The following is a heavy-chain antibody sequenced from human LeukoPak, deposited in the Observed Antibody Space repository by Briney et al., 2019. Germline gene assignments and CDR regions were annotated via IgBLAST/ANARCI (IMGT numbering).Heavy chain of an antibody. CDR2: ISGSDGST. Sequence: GGTLRLSCAASGFTFSSFGMTWVRQAQAPGKGLEWVSGISGSDGSTYYADSVKGRFTISRDNSKNTLYLQMNSLRAEDTAVYYCAKNIGGLDYWGQGTLVTVSS. CDR3: AKNIGGLDY. D-gene: IGHD3-10*01. CDR1: GFTFSSFG. V-gene: IGHV3-23*01. J-gene: IGHJ4*02.